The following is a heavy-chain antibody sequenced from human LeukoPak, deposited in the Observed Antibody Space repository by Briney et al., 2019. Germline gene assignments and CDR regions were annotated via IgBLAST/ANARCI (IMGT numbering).Heavy chain of an antibody. D-gene: IGHD2-2*01. CDR3: ARALTPLDIVVVPAASPGGMDV. CDR2: INHSGST. CDR1: GGSFSGYY. J-gene: IGHJ6*02. V-gene: IGHV4-34*01. Sequence: SETLSLTCAVYGGSFSGYYWSWIRQPPGKGLEWIGEINHSGSTNYNPSLKSRVTISVDTSKKQFSLKLSSVTAADTAVYYCARALTPLDIVVVPAASPGGMDVWGQGTTVTVSS.